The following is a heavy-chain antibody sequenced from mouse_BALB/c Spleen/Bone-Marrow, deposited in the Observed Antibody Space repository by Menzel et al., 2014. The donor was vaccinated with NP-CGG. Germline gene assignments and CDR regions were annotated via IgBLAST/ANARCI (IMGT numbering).Heavy chain of an antibody. V-gene: IGHV5-12-1*01. J-gene: IGHJ2*01. CDR2: ISSGGGST. Sequence: YISSGGGSTYYPDTVKGRFTISRDNAKNTLYLQMSSLKSEDTAMYYCAREVLRDYFDYWGQGTTLTVSS. D-gene: IGHD1-1*01. CDR3: AREVLRDYFDY.